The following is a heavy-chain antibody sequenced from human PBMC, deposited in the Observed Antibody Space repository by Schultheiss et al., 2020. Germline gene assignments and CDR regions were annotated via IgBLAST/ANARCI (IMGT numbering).Heavy chain of an antibody. CDR2: ISGSGGST. J-gene: IGHJ3*02. V-gene: IGHV3-23*01. D-gene: IGHD3-3*01. CDR3: TTDTHTIFGVVTHDAFDI. Sequence: GGSLRLSCAASGFTFSSYAMSWVRQAPGKGLEWVSAISGSGGSTYYADSVKGRFTISRDNSKNTLYLQMNSLRAEDTAVYYCTTDTHTIFGVVTHDAFDIWGQGTMVTVSS. CDR1: GFTFSSYA.